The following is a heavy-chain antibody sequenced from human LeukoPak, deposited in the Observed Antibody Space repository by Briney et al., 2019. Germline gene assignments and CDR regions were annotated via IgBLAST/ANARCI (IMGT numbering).Heavy chain of an antibody. CDR1: GFTVSSNY. CDR2: IYSGGST. V-gene: IGHV3-66*02. D-gene: IGHD6-6*01. CDR3: ARESGGSSLAFDY. J-gene: IGHJ4*02. Sequence: RTGGSLSLSCAASGFTVSSNYMSWVRQAPGKGLEGVSVIYSGGSTYYADSVKGRFTISRDNSTNTLYLQMNSLRAEDTAVYYCARESGGSSLAFDYCGQGTLVTVSS.